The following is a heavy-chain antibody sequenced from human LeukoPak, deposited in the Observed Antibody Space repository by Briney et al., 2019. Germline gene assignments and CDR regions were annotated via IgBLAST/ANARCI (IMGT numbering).Heavy chain of an antibody. J-gene: IGHJ4*02. CDR3: AGRIAAAPIDY. CDR1: SDSFSSNYL. D-gene: IGHD6-13*01. Sequence: SETLSLTCAVSSDSFSSNYLWTWVRQPPGEGLEWIGEVSHGGNTFYMPSLKSRVTISVDKSKNQFSLKLSSVTAADTAIYYCAGRIAAAPIDYWGQGTLVTVSS. CDR2: VSHGGNT. V-gene: IGHV4-4*02.